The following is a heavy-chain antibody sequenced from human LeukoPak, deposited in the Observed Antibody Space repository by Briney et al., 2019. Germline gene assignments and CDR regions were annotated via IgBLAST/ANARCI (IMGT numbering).Heavy chain of an antibody. V-gene: IGHV1-69*13. CDR3: ATHHYDILTGYYKNPYAFDY. J-gene: IGHJ4*02. Sequence: SVKVSCKTSGGTFSSYAISWVRQAPGQGLEWMGGIIPIFGTANYAQKFQGRVTITADESTSTAYMELSSLRSEDTAVYYCATHHYDILTGYYKNPYAFDYWGQGTLVTVSS. D-gene: IGHD3-9*01. CDR1: GGTFSSYA. CDR2: IIPIFGTA.